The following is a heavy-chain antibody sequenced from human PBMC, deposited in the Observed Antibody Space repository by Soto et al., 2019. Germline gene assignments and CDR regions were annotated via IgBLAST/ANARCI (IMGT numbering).Heavy chain of an antibody. CDR3: ARQVLGYCSSTSRQGGAFDI. J-gene: IGHJ3*02. CDR1: GGSISSSSYY. V-gene: IGHV4-39*01. CDR2: IYYSGST. Sequence: SETLSLTCTVSGGSISSSSYYWGWIRQPPGKGLEWIGSIYYSGSTYYNPSLKSRVTISVDTSKNQFSLKLSSVTAADTAVYYCARQVLGYCSSTSRQGGAFDIWGQGTMVTVSS. D-gene: IGHD2-2*01.